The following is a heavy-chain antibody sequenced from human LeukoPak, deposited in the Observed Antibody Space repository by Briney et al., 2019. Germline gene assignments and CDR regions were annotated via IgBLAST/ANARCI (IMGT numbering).Heavy chain of an antibody. V-gene: IGHV4-39*07. J-gene: IGHJ2*01. D-gene: IGHD3-10*01. Sequence: SETLSLTCTVSGGSISSSSYYWGWIRQPPGKGLEWIGSIYYSGSTYYNPSLKSRVTISVDTSKNQFSLELNSVTAADTAVYCCARDSWFYGSGTYSLGYWYFHLWGRGTLVTVSS. CDR2: IYYSGST. CDR1: GGSISSSSYY. CDR3: ARDSWFYGSGTYSLGYWYFHL.